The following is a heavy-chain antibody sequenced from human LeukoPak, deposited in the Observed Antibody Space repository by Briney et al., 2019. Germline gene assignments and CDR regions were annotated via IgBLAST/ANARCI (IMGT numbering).Heavy chain of an antibody. D-gene: IGHD3-22*01. CDR3: ARDKAHYYDSSGYYFGY. CDR1: GFTFSSYW. Sequence: QPGGSLRLSCAASGFTFSSYWMSWVRQAPGKGLEWVANIKQDGSEKYYVGSVKGRFTISRDNAKNSLYLQMNSLRAEDTAVYYCARDKAHYYDSSGYYFGYWGQGTLVTVSS. V-gene: IGHV3-7*01. CDR2: IKQDGSEK. J-gene: IGHJ4*02.